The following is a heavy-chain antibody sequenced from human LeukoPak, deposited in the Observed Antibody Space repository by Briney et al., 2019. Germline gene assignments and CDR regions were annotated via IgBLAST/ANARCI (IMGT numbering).Heavy chain of an antibody. D-gene: IGHD3-3*01. Sequence: PSETLSLTCTVSGGSISSYYWSWIRQPPGKGLEWIGYIYYSGSTNYNPSLKSRVTISVDTSKNQFSLKLSSVTAADTAVYYCARVGSDYDFWSGYYKGANAFDIWGQGTMVTVSP. CDR2: IYYSGST. V-gene: IGHV4-59*01. CDR3: ARVGSDYDFWSGYYKGANAFDI. J-gene: IGHJ3*02. CDR1: GGSISSYY.